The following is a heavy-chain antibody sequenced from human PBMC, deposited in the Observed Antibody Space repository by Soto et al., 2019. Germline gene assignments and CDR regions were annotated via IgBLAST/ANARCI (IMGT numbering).Heavy chain of an antibody. CDR1: GGTFSSYA. V-gene: IGHV1-69*01. CDR3: ARPPMTVVVIKEGYYFDY. D-gene: IGHD3-22*01. CDR2: IIPIFGTA. J-gene: IGHJ4*02. Sequence: QVQLVQSGAEVKKPGSSVKVSCKASGGTFSSYAISWVRQAPGQGLEWMGGIIPIFGTANYAQKFQGRVTITADESTSTAYMELSSLRSKDTAVYYCARPPMTVVVIKEGYYFDYWGQGTLVTLSS.